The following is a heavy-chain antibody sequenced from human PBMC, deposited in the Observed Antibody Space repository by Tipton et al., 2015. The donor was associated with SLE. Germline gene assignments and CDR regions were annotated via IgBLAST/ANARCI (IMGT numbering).Heavy chain of an antibody. V-gene: IGHV4-39*07. CDR2: MFYTGTT. CDR1: GGSISSTSYY. D-gene: IGHD3-9*01. J-gene: IGHJ4*02. Sequence: TLSLTCIVSGGSISSTSYYWGWIRQPPGKGLEWIGSMFYTGTTYYNPSLKSRVTISVDTSRNQFSLNLSSVTAADTAVYYCARDTRDWFLSESWGQGALVTVSS. CDR3: ARDTRDWFLSES.